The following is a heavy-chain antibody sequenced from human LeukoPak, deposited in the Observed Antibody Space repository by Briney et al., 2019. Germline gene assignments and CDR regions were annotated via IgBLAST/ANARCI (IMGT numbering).Heavy chain of an antibody. Sequence: GSLRLSCAASGFTFSSYAMSWVRQAPGKGLEWVSAISGSGGSTYYADSVKGRFTISRDNSKNTLCLQMNSLRAEDTAAYYCAKATYYDFWSGYYPFDYWGQGTLVTVSS. CDR2: ISGSGGST. V-gene: IGHV3-23*01. D-gene: IGHD3-3*01. CDR1: GFTFSSYA. CDR3: AKATYYDFWSGYYPFDY. J-gene: IGHJ4*02.